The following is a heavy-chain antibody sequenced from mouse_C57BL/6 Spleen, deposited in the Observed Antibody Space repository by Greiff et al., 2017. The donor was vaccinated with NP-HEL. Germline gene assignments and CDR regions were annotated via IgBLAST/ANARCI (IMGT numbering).Heavy chain of an antibody. J-gene: IGHJ2*01. D-gene: IGHD2-4*01. CDR1: GYAFSSYW. CDR3: ATISYDYIFDY. CDR2: IYPGDGDT. Sequence: VKLQESGAELVKPGASVKISCKASGYAFSSYWMNWVKQRPGKGLEWIGQIYPGDGDTNYNGKFKGKATLTADKSSSTAYMQLSSLTSEDSAVYFCATISYDYIFDYWGQGTTLTVSS. V-gene: IGHV1-80*01.